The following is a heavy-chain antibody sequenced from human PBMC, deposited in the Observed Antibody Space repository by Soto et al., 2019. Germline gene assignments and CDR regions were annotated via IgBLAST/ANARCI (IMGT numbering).Heavy chain of an antibody. Sequence: VQLQESGPGLVKPSGTLSLTCAVSGASISDNNWWSWVRQPPGKGLEWIGEVVHRGTTNHNPSLSSRVTISMDKSKNQISLTLSSVTAADSAVYYCARHIVVTGTRVFDYWGQGTLVTVSS. V-gene: IGHV4-4*02. CDR1: GASISDNNW. J-gene: IGHJ4*02. CDR3: ARHIVVTGTRVFDY. CDR2: VVHRGTT. D-gene: IGHD2-21*02.